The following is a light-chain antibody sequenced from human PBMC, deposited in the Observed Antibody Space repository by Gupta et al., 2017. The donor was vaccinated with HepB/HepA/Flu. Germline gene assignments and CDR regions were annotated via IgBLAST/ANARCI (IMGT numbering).Light chain of an antibody. V-gene: IGKV3-11*01. Sequence: EIGLTQSPATLSLSPGERATLSCRASQSVSSYLAWYQQKRGQAPRLLIYDASNRATGLPARFSGSGSGTDFTLTISILDPEDFAVYYCQQCSTWPLTFGGGTKVEIK. CDR2: DAS. CDR3: QQCSTWPLT. CDR1: QSVSSY. J-gene: IGKJ4*01.